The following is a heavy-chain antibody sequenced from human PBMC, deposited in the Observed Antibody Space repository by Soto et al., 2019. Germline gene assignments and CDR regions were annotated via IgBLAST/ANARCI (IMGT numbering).Heavy chain of an antibody. J-gene: IGHJ6*02. CDR3: ARDSRCSSTSCYDYYYGKDV. CDR2: IYYSGST. V-gene: IGHV4-31*03. CDR1: GGSISSGGYY. Sequence: SETLSLTCTVSGGSISSGGYYWSWIRQHPGKGLEWIGYIYYSGSTYYNPSLKSRVTISVDTSKNQFSLKLSSVTAADTAVYYCARDSRCSSTSCYDYYYGKDVWGQGTTVTVSS. D-gene: IGHD2-2*01.